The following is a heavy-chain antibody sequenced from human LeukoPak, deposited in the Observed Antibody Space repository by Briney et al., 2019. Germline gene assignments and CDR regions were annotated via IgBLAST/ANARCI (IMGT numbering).Heavy chain of an antibody. CDR3: ARGRLTYSGYDW. CDR1: GYTFTSYD. V-gene: IGHV1-8*01. D-gene: IGHD5-12*01. Sequence: ASVKVSCKASGYTFTSYDINWVRQATGQGLEWMGWMNPNSGNTGYAQKFQGRVTMTRNTSISTAYMELSSLRSEDTAVYYCARGRLTYSGYDWWGQGTLVTVSS. J-gene: IGHJ4*02. CDR2: MNPNSGNT.